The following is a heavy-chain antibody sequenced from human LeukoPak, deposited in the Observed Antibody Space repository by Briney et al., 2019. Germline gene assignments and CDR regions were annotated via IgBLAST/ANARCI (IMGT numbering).Heavy chain of an antibody. V-gene: IGHV1-2*02. CDR1: GYTFTGYY. Sequence: ASVKVSCKASGYTFTGYYMHWVRQAPGQGLEWMGWINPNSGGTNYAQEFQGRVTMTRDTSISTAYMELSSLRAEDTAVYYCARDGGWRTVRGVMGLRYYMDVWGKGTTVTVSS. CDR3: ARDGGWRTVRGVMGLRYYMDV. D-gene: IGHD3-10*01. CDR2: INPNSGGT. J-gene: IGHJ6*03.